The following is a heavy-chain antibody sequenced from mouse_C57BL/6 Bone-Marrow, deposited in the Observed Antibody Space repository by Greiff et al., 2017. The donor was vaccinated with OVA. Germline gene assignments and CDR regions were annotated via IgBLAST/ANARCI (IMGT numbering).Heavy chain of an antibody. CDR2: IYPGDGDT. J-gene: IGHJ1*03. D-gene: IGHD3-1*01. CDR3: ARSGRGYFDV. Sequence: VKVVESGPELVKPGASVKISCKASGYAFSSSWMNWVKQRPGKGLEWIGRIYPGDGDTNYNGKFKGKATLTADKSSSTAYMQLSSLTSEDSAVYFCARSGRGYFDVWGTGTTVTVSS. V-gene: IGHV1-82*01. CDR1: GYAFSSSW.